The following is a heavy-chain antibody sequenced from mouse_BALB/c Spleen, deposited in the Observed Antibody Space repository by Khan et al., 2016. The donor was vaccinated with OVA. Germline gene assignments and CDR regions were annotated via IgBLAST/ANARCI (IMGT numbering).Heavy chain of an antibody. CDR3: VNHGSSSAWFAY. CDR2: INPSTGYT. Sequence: VQLQQSGAELAKPGASVKVSCRASGYTFTNYWMHWVKQRPGQGLEWIGYINPSTGYTEYNQKFKDKATLTADKSSSTASMPLSSLTAEASAVYYCVNHGSSSAWFAYWGQGTLGTVSA. D-gene: IGHD1-1*01. J-gene: IGHJ3*01. V-gene: IGHV1-7*01. CDR1: GYTFTNYW.